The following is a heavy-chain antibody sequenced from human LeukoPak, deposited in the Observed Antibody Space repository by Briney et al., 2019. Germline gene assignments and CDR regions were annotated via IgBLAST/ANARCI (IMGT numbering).Heavy chain of an antibody. V-gene: IGHV3-23*01. D-gene: IGHD2-15*01. Sequence: GSLRLSCVASGFTFSAYGMSWVRQAPGKVLEWVSAISGGGDTTWYADSVKGRFTISRDNSKNTVYLQMSSLRAGEDTAIYYCAKEDVVVVPPAAYYFDYWGQGILVTVSS. CDR2: ISGGGDTT. CDR1: GFTFSAYG. CDR3: AKEDVVVVPPAAYYFDY. J-gene: IGHJ4*02.